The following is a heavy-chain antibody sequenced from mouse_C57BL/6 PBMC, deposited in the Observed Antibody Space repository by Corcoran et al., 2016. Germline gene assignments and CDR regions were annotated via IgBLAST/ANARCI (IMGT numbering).Heavy chain of an antibody. CDR3: ANPRYARKGNSAMDY. V-gene: IGHV9-3*01. CDR2: INTYTGVP. CDR1: GYTFTTYG. J-gene: IGHJ3*01. Sequence: QIQLVQSGPELKKPGETVKISCKASGYTFTTYGMNWVKQAPGKGLKWMGWINTYTGVPTYADDFKGRFAFSLETSASTAYLQINNLKNEDTATDFCANPRYARKGNSAMDYWGQGTLVTVSA. D-gene: IGHD1-1*01.